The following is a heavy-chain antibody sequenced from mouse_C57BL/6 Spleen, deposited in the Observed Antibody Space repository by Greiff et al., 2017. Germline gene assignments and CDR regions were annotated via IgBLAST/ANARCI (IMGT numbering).Heavy chain of an antibody. D-gene: IGHD2-4*01. CDR3: ARAYDYGYWYFDV. J-gene: IGHJ1*03. CDR1: GYSFTGYF. CDR2: INPYNGDT. Sequence: EVQLQQSGPELVKPGDSVKISCKASGYSFTGYFMNWVMQSHGKSLEWIGRINPYNGDTFYNQKFKGKATLTVDKSSSTAHMELRSLTSEDSAVYYCARAYDYGYWYFDVWGTGTTVTVSS. V-gene: IGHV1-20*01.